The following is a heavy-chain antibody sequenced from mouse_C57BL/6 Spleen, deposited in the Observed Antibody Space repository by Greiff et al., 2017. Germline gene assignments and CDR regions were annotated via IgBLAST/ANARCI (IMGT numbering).Heavy chain of an antibody. V-gene: IGHV1-39*01. D-gene: IGHD1-1*01. CDR1: GYSFTDYN. CDR2: INPNYGTT. Sequence: VQLQQSGPELVKPGASVKISCKASGYSFTDYNMNWVKQSNGKSLEWIGVINPNYGTTSYNQKFKGKATLTVDQSSSTAYMQLNSLTSEDSAVYYGASYDYGSSYGYFDVWGTGTTVTVSS. CDR3: ASYDYGSSYGYFDV. J-gene: IGHJ1*03.